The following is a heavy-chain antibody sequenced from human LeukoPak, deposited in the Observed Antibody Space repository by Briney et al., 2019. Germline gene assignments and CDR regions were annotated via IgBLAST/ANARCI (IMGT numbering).Heavy chain of an antibody. Sequence: GASVKVSCKASGGTFSSYDINWVRQATGQGLEWMGWMNPNSGNTGHAQKFQGRVTMTRNTSISTAYMELSSLRSEDTAVYYCARGAGGPTYYYDSSGYSARYFDLWGRGTLVTVSS. D-gene: IGHD3-22*01. J-gene: IGHJ2*01. CDR2: MNPNSGNT. V-gene: IGHV1-8*01. CDR1: GGTFSSYD. CDR3: ARGAGGPTYYYDSSGYSARYFDL.